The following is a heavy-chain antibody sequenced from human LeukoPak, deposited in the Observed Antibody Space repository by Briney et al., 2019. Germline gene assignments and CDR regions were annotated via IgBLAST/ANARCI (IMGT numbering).Heavy chain of an antibody. CDR1: GFTFSSYW. V-gene: IGHV3-7*01. D-gene: IGHD6-19*01. J-gene: IGHJ6*03. CDR3: SRTQTNSSGPTYYYYYYMDV. Sequence: GGSLRLSCAASGFTFSSYWMSWVRQAPGKGLEWVANIKQDGSEKYYVDSVKGRFTISRDNAKDSLYLQMNSLRAEDTDVHYCSRTQTNSSGPTYYYYYYMDVWGKGTTVTVSS. CDR2: IKQDGSEK.